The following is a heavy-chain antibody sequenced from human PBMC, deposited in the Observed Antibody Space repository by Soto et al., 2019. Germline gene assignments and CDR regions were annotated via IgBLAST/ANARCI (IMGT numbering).Heavy chain of an antibody. CDR2: INPSGGST. CDR1: GYAFTTYY. Sequence: QVQLVQSGAEVKKPGASVKVSCKASGYAFTTYYMHWVRQAPGQGLEWMGIINPSGGSTSYAQKFQGRVTMTRDTXXXXXXXXXXXXXXXXXXXXXXXXXXXXYYYYYMDVWGKGTTVTVSS. CDR3: XXXXXXYYYYYMDV. J-gene: IGHJ6*03. V-gene: IGHV1-46*01.